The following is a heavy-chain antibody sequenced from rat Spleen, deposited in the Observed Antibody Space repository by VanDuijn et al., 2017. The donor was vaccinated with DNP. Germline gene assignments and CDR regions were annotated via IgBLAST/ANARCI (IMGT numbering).Heavy chain of an antibody. D-gene: IGHD1-10*01. J-gene: IGHJ3*01. CDR2: ISPSGGST. Sequence: EVQLVESGGGLVQPGRSLKLSCAASGFTFSNYDMAWVRQAPTKGLEWVASISPSGGSTYYRDSVKGRFTISRDSAKNTLYLQMDSLTSEDTATYYCARQGQLGFAYWGQGTLVTVSS. V-gene: IGHV5S13*01. CDR1: GFTFSNYD. CDR3: ARQGQLGFAY.